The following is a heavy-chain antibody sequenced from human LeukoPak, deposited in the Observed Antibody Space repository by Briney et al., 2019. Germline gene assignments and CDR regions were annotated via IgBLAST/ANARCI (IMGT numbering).Heavy chain of an antibody. CDR1: GYTFTGYY. D-gene: IGHD1-26*01. CDR2: ISAYNGNT. V-gene: IGHV1-18*04. CDR3: ARAGELRAFDI. Sequence: ASVKASRKASGYTFTGYYMHWVRQAPGQGLEWMGWISAYNGNTNYAQKLQGRVTMTTDTSTSTAYMELRSLRSDDTAVYYCARAGELRAFDIWGQGTMVTVSS. J-gene: IGHJ3*02.